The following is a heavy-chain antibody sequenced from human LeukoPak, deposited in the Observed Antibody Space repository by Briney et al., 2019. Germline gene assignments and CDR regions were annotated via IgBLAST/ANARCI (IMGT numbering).Heavy chain of an antibody. CDR2: IYYSGST. D-gene: IGHD3-10*01. V-gene: IGHV4-59*12. J-gene: IGHJ4*02. CDR1: GGSISSYY. Sequence: PSETLSLTCTVSGGSISSYYWSWIRQPPGKGLEWIGYIYYSGSTYYNPSLKSRVTISVDTSKNQFSLKLSSVTAADTAVYYCARVSLWFGDGYWGQGTLVTVSS. CDR3: ARVSLWFGDGY.